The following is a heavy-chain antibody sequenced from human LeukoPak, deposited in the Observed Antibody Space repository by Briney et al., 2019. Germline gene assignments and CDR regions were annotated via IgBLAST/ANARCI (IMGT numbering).Heavy chain of an antibody. CDR2: INPSGGST. CDR1: GYTFTSYY. D-gene: IGHD2-2*02. J-gene: IGHJ4*02. CDR3: ARGGPEYLSDY. V-gene: IGHV1-46*01. Sequence: ASVKVSRKASGYTFTSYYMHWVRQAPGQGLEWMGIINPSGGSTSYAQKFQGRVTMTRDTSTSTVYMELSSLRPEDTAVYYCARGGPEYLSDYWGQGTLVTVSS.